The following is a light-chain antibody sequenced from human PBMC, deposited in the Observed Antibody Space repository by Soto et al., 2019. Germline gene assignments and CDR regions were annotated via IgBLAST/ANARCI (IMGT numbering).Light chain of an antibody. Sequence: DIQMTQYKSSLSASVGDRVTITCRASQSISSYLNWYQQKPGKAPKLLIYAASSLQSGVPSRFSGSGSGTEFTLTISGLLPEDFAAYHCQQLYTLPFTFGQGALLEVK. CDR3: QQLYTLPFT. J-gene: IGKJ5*01. V-gene: IGKV1-39*01. CDR1: QSISSY. CDR2: AAS.